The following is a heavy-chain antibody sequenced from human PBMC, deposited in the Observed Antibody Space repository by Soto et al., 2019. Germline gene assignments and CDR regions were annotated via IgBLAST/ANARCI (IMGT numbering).Heavy chain of an antibody. D-gene: IGHD2-2*01. J-gene: IGHJ6*02. CDR3: ASSEYCSSTSCYEINYYYYGMDV. CDR1: GGTFSSYA. Sequence: QVQLVQSGAEVKKPGSSVKVSCKASGGTFSSYAISWVRQAPGQGLEWMGGIISIFGTANYAQKFQGRVTLTADASTSTAYMELSSMRSEDTAVYYCASSEYCSSTSCYEINYYYYGMDVWGHGTTVTVSS. V-gene: IGHV1-69*01. CDR2: IISIFGTA.